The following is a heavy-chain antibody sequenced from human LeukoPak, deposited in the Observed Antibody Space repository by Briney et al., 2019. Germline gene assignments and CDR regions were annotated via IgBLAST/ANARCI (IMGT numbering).Heavy chain of an antibody. CDR1: GGSISSSSYY. V-gene: IGHV4-39*01. CDR2: IYYSGST. Sequence: SETLSLTCTVSGGSISSSSYYWGWIRQPPGKGLEWIGSIYYSGSTYYNPSLKSRVTISVDTSKNQFSLMLSSVTAADTAVYYCASDSSGYYDPYAFDIWGQGTMVTVSS. J-gene: IGHJ3*02. CDR3: ASDSSGYYDPYAFDI. D-gene: IGHD3-22*01.